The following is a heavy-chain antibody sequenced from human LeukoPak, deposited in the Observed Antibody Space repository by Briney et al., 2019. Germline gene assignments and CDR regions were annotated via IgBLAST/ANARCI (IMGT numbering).Heavy chain of an antibody. CDR2: IRYDGSNK. CDR1: GFTFSSYG. V-gene: IGHV3-30*02. Sequence: GGSLRLSCAASGFTFSSYGMHWVRQAPGKWLEWVAFIRYDGSNKYYADSVKGRFTISRDNSKNTLYLQMNSLRAEDTAVYYCAKAGSQWLAFLSWFDPWGQGTLVTVSS. J-gene: IGHJ5*02. D-gene: IGHD6-19*01. CDR3: AKAGSQWLAFLSWFDP.